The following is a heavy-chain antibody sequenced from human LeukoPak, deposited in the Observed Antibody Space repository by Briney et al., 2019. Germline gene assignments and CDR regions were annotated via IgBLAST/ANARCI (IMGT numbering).Heavy chain of an antibody. Sequence: SETLSLTCGVSGGSISSNNWWSWVRQPPGKGLEWIGEINHSGSTNYNPSLKSRVTISVDTSKNQFSLKLSSVTAADTAVYYCARGGYCGGDCYFYYWGQGTLVTVSS. CDR3: ARGGYCGGDCYFYY. CDR1: GGSISSNNW. J-gene: IGHJ4*02. D-gene: IGHD2-21*02. CDR2: INHSGST. V-gene: IGHV4-4*02.